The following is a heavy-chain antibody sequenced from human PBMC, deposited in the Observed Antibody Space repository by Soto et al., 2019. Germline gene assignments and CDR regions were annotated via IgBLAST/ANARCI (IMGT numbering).Heavy chain of an antibody. D-gene: IGHD6-6*01. CDR3: ARAQPLEYGSSPLSGGMDV. CDR2: ISSSSSYT. J-gene: IGHJ6*02. CDR1: GFTFSDYY. Sequence: QVQLVESGGGLVKPGGSLRLSCAASGFTFSDYYMSWIRQAPGKGLEWVSYISSSSSYTNYADSVKGRFTISRDNAKNSLYLQMNRLRAEDTAVYYCARAQPLEYGSSPLSGGMDVWGQGTTVTVSS. V-gene: IGHV3-11*06.